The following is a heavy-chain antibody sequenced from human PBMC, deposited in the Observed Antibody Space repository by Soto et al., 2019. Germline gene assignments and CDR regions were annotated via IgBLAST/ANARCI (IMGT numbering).Heavy chain of an antibody. CDR1: GYTFTSYD. CDR3: ARGPLFRFLEWLLYPAGKEYYMDV. J-gene: IGHJ6*03. V-gene: IGHV1-8*01. Sequence: ASVKVSCKASGYTFTSYDINWVRQATGQGLERMGWMNPNSGNTGYAQKFQGRDTMTRNTSISTAYMELSSLRSEDTAVYYCARGPLFRFLEWLLYPAGKEYYMDVWGKGTTVTVSS. D-gene: IGHD3-3*01. CDR2: MNPNSGNT.